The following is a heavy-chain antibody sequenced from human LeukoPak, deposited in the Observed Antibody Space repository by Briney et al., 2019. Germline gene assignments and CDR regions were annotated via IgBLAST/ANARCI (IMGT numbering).Heavy chain of an antibody. CDR2: INPNSGGT. J-gene: IGHJ4*02. CDR1: GYTFTGYY. D-gene: IGHD4-11*01. V-gene: IGHV1-2*02. CDR3: ARVDDYSNYRTNSNFDY. Sequence: ASVKVSCKASGYTFTGYYMHWVRQAPGQGLEWMGWINPNSGGTNYAQKFQGRVTMTRDTSISTAYMELSRLRSDDTAVYYCARVDDYSNYRTNSNFDYWGQGTLVTVSS.